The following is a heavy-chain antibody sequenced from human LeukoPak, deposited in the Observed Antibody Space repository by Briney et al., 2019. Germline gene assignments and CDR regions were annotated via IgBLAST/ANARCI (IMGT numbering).Heavy chain of an antibody. J-gene: IGHJ4*02. CDR3: VKSGGYGLIDY. CDR1: GGSISSSAYS. Sequence: SETLSLTCTVSGGSISSSAYSWGWIRQPPGKGLEWIGSMFYSGSTYYDPSLMSRVTISVDTSKNQFSLKLSSVSAADTAMYFCVKSGGYGLIDYWGQGTLVTVSS. V-gene: IGHV4-39*01. CDR2: MFYSGST. D-gene: IGHD1-26*01.